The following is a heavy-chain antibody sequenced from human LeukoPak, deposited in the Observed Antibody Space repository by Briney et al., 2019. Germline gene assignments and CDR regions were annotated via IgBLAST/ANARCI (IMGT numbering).Heavy chain of an antibody. CDR1: GYTFTSNG. V-gene: IGHV1-18*01. Sequence: ASVKVSCKASGYTFTSNGISWVRQAPGQGLEWMGWISAYNGNTNYAQKLQGRVTMTTDTSTSTAYMELRSLRSDDTAVYYCARVTMVRGVIITSSRYFDYWGQGTLVTVSS. J-gene: IGHJ4*02. CDR2: ISAYNGNT. D-gene: IGHD3-10*01. CDR3: ARVTMVRGVIITSSRYFDY.